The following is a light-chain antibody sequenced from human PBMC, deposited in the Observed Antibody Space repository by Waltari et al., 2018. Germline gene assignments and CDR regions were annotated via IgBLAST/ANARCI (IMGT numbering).Light chain of an antibody. Sequence: QSALTQPASVSGSPGQSVTISCTGTSSNVGFYNLVSWYQQHPDKAPKLMIYEVLERRSGMSNRFAGSKSGDKASLTICGLRAEDEADYYCCSYAGRNVWVFGGGTKLTVL. CDR3: CSYAGRNVWV. CDR2: EVL. V-gene: IGLV2-23*02. CDR1: SSNVGFYNL. J-gene: IGLJ3*02.